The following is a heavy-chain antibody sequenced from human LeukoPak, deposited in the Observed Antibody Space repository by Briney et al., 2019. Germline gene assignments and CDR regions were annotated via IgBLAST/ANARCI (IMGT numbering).Heavy chain of an antibody. CDR2: IYYSGST. D-gene: IGHD1-7*01. CDR1: GGSISSSSYY. J-gene: IGHJ4*02. Sequence: SETLSLTCTVSGGSISSSSYYWGWIRQPPGKGREWIGSIYYSGSTYYNPSLKSRVTISVDTSKNQFSLKLSSVTAADTAVYYCARLGLSGTLGDYWGQGTLVTVSS. V-gene: IGHV4-39*01. CDR3: ARLGLSGTLGDY.